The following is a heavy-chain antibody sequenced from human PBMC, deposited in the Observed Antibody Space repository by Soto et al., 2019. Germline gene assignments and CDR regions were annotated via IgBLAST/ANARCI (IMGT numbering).Heavy chain of an antibody. CDR3: AKCSVGTVRTSGWCNWFDP. J-gene: IGHJ5*02. Sequence: EVRLLESGGGLAQPGGSRRLSCAASGFTFSSSAMNWVRQAPGKGLEWVSSIRVGGGDTFYADSVRGRFTVSRDISRNTLYLQINSLRAEDTAIYYCAKCSVGTVRTSGWCNWFDPGGQGTLVTVSS. V-gene: IGHV3-23*01. CDR1: GFTFSSSA. D-gene: IGHD6-19*01. CDR2: IRVGGGDT.